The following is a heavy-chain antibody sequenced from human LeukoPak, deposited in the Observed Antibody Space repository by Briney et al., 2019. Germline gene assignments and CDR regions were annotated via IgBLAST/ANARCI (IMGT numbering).Heavy chain of an antibody. Sequence: ASVKVSCKVSGYTLTELSMHWVRQAPGKGLEWMVGFDPEDGETIYAQKFQGRVTMTEDTSTDTAYMELSSLRSEDTAVYYCATELVAATPLSYWGQGTLVTVSS. CDR2: FDPEDGET. CDR1: GYTLTELS. CDR3: ATELVAATPLSY. V-gene: IGHV1-24*01. D-gene: IGHD2-15*01. J-gene: IGHJ4*02.